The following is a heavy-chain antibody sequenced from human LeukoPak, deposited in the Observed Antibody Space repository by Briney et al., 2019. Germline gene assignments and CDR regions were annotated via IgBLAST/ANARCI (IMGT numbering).Heavy chain of an antibody. Sequence: SETLSLTCTVSGGSISSYYWSWIRQPPGKGLEWIGYICYSGSTNYNPSLKSRVTISVDTSMNQFSLKLSSVTAADTAVYYCARTERNYGDYQGFDYWGQGTLVTVSS. V-gene: IGHV4-59*01. CDR1: GGSISSYY. J-gene: IGHJ4*02. D-gene: IGHD4-17*01. CDR2: ICYSGST. CDR3: ARTERNYGDYQGFDY.